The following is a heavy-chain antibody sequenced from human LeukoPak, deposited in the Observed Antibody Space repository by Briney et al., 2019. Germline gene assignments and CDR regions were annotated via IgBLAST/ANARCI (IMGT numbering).Heavy chain of an antibody. CDR2: IYHRGST. CDR1: GYSISNGYY. CDR3: ARGAEYYAIWRGYAGYSDY. V-gene: IGHV4-38-2*02. D-gene: IGHD3-3*01. Sequence: TSETLSLTCTVSGYSISNGYYWGWIRQPPGKGLEWVGSIYHRGSTYYNPSLRSRVTISLDRSKKKFSLKLTSVTAADTAVYFCARGAEYYAIWRGYAGYSDYWGQGISVTVSS. J-gene: IGHJ4*02.